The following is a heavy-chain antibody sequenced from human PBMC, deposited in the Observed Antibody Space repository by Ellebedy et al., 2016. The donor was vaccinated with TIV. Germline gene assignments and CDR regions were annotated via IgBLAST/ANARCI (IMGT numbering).Heavy chain of an antibody. D-gene: IGHD5-24*01. Sequence: SETLSLXXTVSGGSVSSGSYYWSWIRQPPGKGLEWIGFIYYNGITNYNPSLKSRVTISVDTSKNQFSLKLTSVTAADTAVYYCARTPGRWLQHFDYWGQGTLVTVSS. V-gene: IGHV4-61*01. CDR1: GGSVSSGSYY. J-gene: IGHJ4*02. CDR2: IYYNGIT. CDR3: ARTPGRWLQHFDY.